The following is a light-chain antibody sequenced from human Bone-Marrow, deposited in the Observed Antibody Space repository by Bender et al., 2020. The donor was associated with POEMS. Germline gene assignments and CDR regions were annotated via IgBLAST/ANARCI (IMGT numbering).Light chain of an antibody. J-gene: IGLJ2*01. Sequence: QSALTQPASVSGSPGQSITISCTGTRSDIGSYNCVSWYQQHPGKAPKLVIYEVNKRPSGVPDRFSGSKSGNTASLTVSGLQSEDEADYYCSSYTSRNNLIFGGGTKVTVL. V-gene: IGLV2-14*01. CDR1: RSDIGSYNC. CDR3: SSYTSRNNLI. CDR2: EVN.